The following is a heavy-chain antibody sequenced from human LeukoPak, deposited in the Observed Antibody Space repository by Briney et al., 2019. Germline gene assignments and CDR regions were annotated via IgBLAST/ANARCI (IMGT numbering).Heavy chain of an antibody. CDR1: GGSISSYY. CDR3: ARRAVAGRYYGMDV. CDR2: IYTSGST. V-gene: IGHV4-4*07. J-gene: IGHJ6*02. D-gene: IGHD6-19*01. Sequence: SETLSLTCTVSGGSISSYYWSWIRQPAGKGLEWIGRIYTSGSTNYNPSLKSRVTMSVDTSKNQFSLKLSSVTAADTAVYYCARRAVAGRYYGMDVWGQGTTVTVSS.